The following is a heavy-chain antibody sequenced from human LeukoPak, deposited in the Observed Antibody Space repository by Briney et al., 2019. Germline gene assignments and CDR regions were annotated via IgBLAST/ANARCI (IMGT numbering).Heavy chain of an antibody. CDR2: NTPSGST. D-gene: IGHD3-22*01. CDR1: GGSFSGYF. Sequence: SDTLSLTCVVYGGSFSGYFWSWIRQPPGKGLEWIGENTPSGSTNYNPSLKSRVSISIDTSKKKLSLRLTSVTAADSAVYYCASSFYYDSRDYWGQGTLVTVSS. V-gene: IGHV4-34*01. CDR3: ASSFYYDSRDY. J-gene: IGHJ4*02.